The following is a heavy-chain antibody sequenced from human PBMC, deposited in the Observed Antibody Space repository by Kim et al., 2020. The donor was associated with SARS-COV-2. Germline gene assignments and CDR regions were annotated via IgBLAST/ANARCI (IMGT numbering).Heavy chain of an antibody. V-gene: IGHV1-69*13. CDR2: IIPIFGTA. D-gene: IGHD3-9*01. CDR3: ARGRPFNYDILTGYPSYYYYGMDV. Sequence: SVKVSCKASGGTFSSYAISWVRQAPGQGLEWMGGIIPIFGTANYAQKFQGRVTITADESTSTAYMELSSLRSEDSAVYYCARGRPFNYDILTGYPSYYYYGMDVWGQGTTVTVSS. J-gene: IGHJ6*02. CDR1: GGTFSSYA.